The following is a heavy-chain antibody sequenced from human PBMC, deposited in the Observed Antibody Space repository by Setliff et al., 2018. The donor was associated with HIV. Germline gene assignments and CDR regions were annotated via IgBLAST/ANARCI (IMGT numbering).Heavy chain of an antibody. CDR2: IHDSGST. J-gene: IGHJ3*01. CDR3: ATSFCTSDVCYNDDAFDV. Sequence: SETLSLTCAISGDSIRSNYWNWVRQPPGKGLEWMGYIHDSGSTKYNPSLKSRVTLSVDLSKNQVSLTLSSVSAADTAVYYCATSFCTSDVCYNDDAFDVWGQGTMVTVSS. CDR1: GDSIRSNY. V-gene: IGHV4-59*01. D-gene: IGHD2-8*01.